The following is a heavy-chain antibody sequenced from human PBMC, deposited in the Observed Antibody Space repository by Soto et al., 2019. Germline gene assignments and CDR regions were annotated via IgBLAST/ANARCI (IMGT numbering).Heavy chain of an antibody. J-gene: IGHJ6*02. CDR3: ARLNYYGSGSSMVYYYYGMDV. CDR1: GYSFTSYW. CDR2: IYPGDSDS. D-gene: IGHD3-10*01. Sequence: GESLKISCKGSGYSFTSYWIGWVRQMPGKGLEWMGIIYPGDSDSRYSPSFQGQVTISADKSISTAYLQWSSLKASDTAMYYCARLNYYGSGSSMVYYYYGMDVWGQGTTATVSS. V-gene: IGHV5-51*01.